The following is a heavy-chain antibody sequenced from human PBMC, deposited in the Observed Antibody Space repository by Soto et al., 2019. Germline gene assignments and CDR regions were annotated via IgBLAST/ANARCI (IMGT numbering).Heavy chain of an antibody. D-gene: IGHD5-12*01. Sequence: GGSLRLSCAASGFTFSSYSMNWVRQAPGKGLEWVSYISSSSSTIYYADSVKGRFTISRDNAKNSLYLQINSLRPEDTAVYYCARDYHRYSGYGTYYYYMDVWGKGTTVTVSS. CDR1: GFTFSSYS. CDR2: ISSSSSTI. V-gene: IGHV3-48*01. J-gene: IGHJ6*03. CDR3: ARDYHRYSGYGTYYYYMDV.